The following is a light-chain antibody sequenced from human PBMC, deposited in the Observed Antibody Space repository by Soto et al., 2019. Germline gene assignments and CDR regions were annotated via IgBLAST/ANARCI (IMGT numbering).Light chain of an antibody. CDR1: QSVSSSY. Sequence: EIVLTQSPGTLSLSPGERATHSCRASQSVSSSYLAWYQQKPGQAPRLLIYGASSRATGIPDRVSGSGSGTDVTLTISRLEPEDFAVYYCQQYGSSPTYTFGQGTKLDI. V-gene: IGKV3-20*01. J-gene: IGKJ2*01. CDR2: GAS. CDR3: QQYGSSPTYT.